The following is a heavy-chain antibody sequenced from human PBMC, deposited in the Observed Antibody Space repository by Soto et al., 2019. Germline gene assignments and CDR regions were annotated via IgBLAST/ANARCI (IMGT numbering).Heavy chain of an antibody. Sequence: SETLSLTCTVSGGSISSSSYYWGWIRQPPGKGLEWIGSINYSGNTYYIPSLKSRVTISVGTSKNQFSLKLSSVTAADTAVYFCGRHVMGVQYYFDYWGQGTLVTVSS. D-gene: IGHD1-26*01. CDR1: GGSISSSSYY. CDR3: GRHVMGVQYYFDY. CDR2: INYSGNT. V-gene: IGHV4-39*01. J-gene: IGHJ4*02.